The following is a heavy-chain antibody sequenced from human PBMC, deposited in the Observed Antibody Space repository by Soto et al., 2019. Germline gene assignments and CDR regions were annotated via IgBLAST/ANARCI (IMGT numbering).Heavy chain of an antibody. CDR3: AKARYTDGLYQFDY. CDR2: ITGSGGST. J-gene: IGHJ4*02. D-gene: IGHD2-2*02. V-gene: IGHV3-23*01. CDR1: GFTFSSYA. Sequence: EVRLLESGGALVQPGGSLRLSCAASGFTFSSYAMSWVRQAPGKGLEWVSVITGSGGSTKYAESVIGRFTISRDNSKNTLFLQMNSLRAEDAAVYYCAKARYTDGLYQFDYWGQGTLVTVSS.